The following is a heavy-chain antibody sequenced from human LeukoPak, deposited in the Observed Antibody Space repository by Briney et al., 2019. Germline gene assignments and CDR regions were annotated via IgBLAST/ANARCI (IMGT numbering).Heavy chain of an antibody. CDR1: GYTFTSYG. Sequence: ASVKVSCKASGYTFTSYGISWVRQAPGQGLEWMGWISAYNGNTNYAQKLQGRVTMTTDTSTSTAYMELRSLRSDDTAVYYCARDSSTPYSSSWYDQYYYYYYYMDVWGKGTTVTVSS. CDR3: ARDSSTPYSSSWYDQYYYYYYYMDV. J-gene: IGHJ6*03. CDR2: ISAYNGNT. D-gene: IGHD6-13*01. V-gene: IGHV1-18*01.